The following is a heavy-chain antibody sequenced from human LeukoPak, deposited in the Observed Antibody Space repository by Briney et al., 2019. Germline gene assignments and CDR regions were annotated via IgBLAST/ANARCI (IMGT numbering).Heavy chain of an antibody. V-gene: IGHV3-23*01. Sequence: GSLRLSCAASGFTFNNYAMNWVRQAPGKGLEWVSYIRGGGSNTRYSDSVKGRFIISRDNSKNILYLQMNSQRAEDTAIYYCAKCSASYSNDAFDVWGRGTMVTVSS. J-gene: IGHJ3*01. CDR1: GFTFNNYA. CDR2: IRGGGSNT. CDR3: AKCSASYSNDAFDV. D-gene: IGHD3-10*02.